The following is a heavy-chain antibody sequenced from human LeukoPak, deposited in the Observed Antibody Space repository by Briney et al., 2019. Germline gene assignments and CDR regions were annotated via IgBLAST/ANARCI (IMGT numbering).Heavy chain of an antibody. J-gene: IGHJ3*01. V-gene: IGHV5-51*01. Sequence: GESLKISCKGSGHTFSISWIGWVRQKPGEGLEWMGIIYVGDSDTRYNPSFQGQVTISADRSTSTAYMQWSSLKSSDTAIYYCARCGHYDAYRVWGQGTLVSVSS. CDR3: ARCGHYDAYRV. CDR1: GHTFSISW. CDR2: IYVGDSDT. D-gene: IGHD2-21*02.